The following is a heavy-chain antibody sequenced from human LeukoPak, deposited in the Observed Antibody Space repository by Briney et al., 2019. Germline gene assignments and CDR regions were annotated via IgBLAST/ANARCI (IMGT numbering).Heavy chain of an antibody. D-gene: IGHD3-22*01. CDR2: IIPIFGTA. Sequence: SVKVSCKASGGTFSSYAISWVRQAPGQGLEWMGGIIPIFGTANYAQKFQGIVTITADESTSTAYMELSSLRSEDTAVYYCASIDYYDSSGYSDYWGQGTLVTVSS. J-gene: IGHJ4*02. CDR3: ASIDYYDSSGYSDY. V-gene: IGHV1-69*01. CDR1: GGTFSSYA.